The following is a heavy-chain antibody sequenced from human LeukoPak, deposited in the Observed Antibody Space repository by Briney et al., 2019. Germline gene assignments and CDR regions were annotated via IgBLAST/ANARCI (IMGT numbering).Heavy chain of an antibody. V-gene: IGHV4-59*01. CDR3: ARGYSSSWYTGGY. Sequence: SETLSLTCAVYGGSFSGYYWSWIRQPPGKGLEWIGYIYYSGSTNYNPSLKSRVTISVDTSKNQFSLKLSSVTAADTAVYYCARGYSSSWYTGGYWGQGTLVTVSS. D-gene: IGHD6-13*01. CDR1: GGSFSGYY. CDR2: IYYSGST. J-gene: IGHJ4*02.